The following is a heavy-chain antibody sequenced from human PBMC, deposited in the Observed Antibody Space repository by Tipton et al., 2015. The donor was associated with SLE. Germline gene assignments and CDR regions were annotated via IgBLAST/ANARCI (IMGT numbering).Heavy chain of an antibody. CDR3: AREKGSDSSGSDAFDI. CDR2: ISSSSSTI. J-gene: IGHJ3*02. CDR1: GFTFSSYS. V-gene: IGHV3-48*01. D-gene: IGHD3-22*01. Sequence: GSLRLSCAASGFTFSSYSMNWVRQAPGKGLEWVPYISSSSSTIYYSDSVKGRFTISRDNSRNTLYLQMNSLRAEDTAVYYCAREKGSDSSGSDAFDIWGQGTMVTVSS.